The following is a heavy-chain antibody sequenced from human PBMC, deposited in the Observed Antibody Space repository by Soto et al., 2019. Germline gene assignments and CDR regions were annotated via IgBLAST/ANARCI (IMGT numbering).Heavy chain of an antibody. Sequence: ASVKVSCKASGYIFTGYHIHWVRQAPGRGLEWMGWINPNSGDTEYAQNFQGRVTMTRDTSFNLVYMEMSGLMSDDTAVYYCARDARGTRGFDEMDISGQGTTVTVSS. CDR2: INPNSGDT. D-gene: IGHD3-9*01. CDR3: ARDARGTRGFDEMDI. J-gene: IGHJ6*02. CDR1: GYIFTGYH. V-gene: IGHV1-2*02.